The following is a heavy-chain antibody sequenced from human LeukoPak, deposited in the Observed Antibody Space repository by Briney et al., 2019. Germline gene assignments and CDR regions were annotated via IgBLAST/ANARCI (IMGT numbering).Heavy chain of an antibody. V-gene: IGHV3-74*01. J-gene: IGHJ1*01. D-gene: IGHD3-22*01. Sequence: GGSLRLSCAASGFTFSRYWMHWVPQAPGKGLVWVSRIKSGGSTNYADTVKGRFTISRDNAKNTVSLQMNSLRAEDTGVYYCARAPAEIGGYYPEYFRHWGQGTLVTVSS. CDR1: GFTFSRYW. CDR3: ARAPAEIGGYYPEYFRH. CDR2: IKSGGST.